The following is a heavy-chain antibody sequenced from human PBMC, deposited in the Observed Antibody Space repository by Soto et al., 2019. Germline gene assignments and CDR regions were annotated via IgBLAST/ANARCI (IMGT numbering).Heavy chain of an antibody. D-gene: IGHD3-10*01. V-gene: IGHV5-10-1*01. J-gene: IGHJ6*02. Sequence: EVQLVQSGAEVKKPGESLRISCKGSGYSFTSYWISWVRQMPGKGLEWMGRIDPSDSYTNYSPSFQGHVTISADKSISTAYLQWSSLKALDTAMYYWAILAMFRGVPSYRMDSWCQGTTVTVSS. CDR2: IDPSDSYT. CDR1: GYSFTSYW. CDR3: AILAMFRGVPSYRMDS.